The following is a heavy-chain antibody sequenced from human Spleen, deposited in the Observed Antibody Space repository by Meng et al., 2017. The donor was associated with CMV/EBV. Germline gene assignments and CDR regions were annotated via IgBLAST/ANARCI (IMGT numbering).Heavy chain of an antibody. CDR2: IYPIGST. V-gene: IGHV3-53*01. CDR3: VRGYFDY. CDR1: GFTFSSYA. Sequence: GESLKISCAASGFTFSSYAMSWVRQAPGKGLDWVSVIYPIGSTYYADSVKGRFTISRDNSKNTVYLQMNSLRAEDTAVYYCVRGYFDYWGQGTLVTVSS. J-gene: IGHJ4*02.